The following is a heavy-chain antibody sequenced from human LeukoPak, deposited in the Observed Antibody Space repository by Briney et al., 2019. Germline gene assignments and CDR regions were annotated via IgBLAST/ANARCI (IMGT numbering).Heavy chain of an antibody. CDR3: ARDSGTTGEVKFDS. CDR2: ISGSGTI. CDR1: GGSINSY. J-gene: IGHJ5*01. D-gene: IGHD3-10*01. V-gene: IGHV4-4*07. Sequence: PSETLSLTCTVSGGSINSYWSWIRQPAGKGLEWIGRISGSGTITYNPALQGRLSISIDTSKNQFSLKLMSVTAADTAVYYCARDSGTTGEVKFDSWGQGTLVTVSS.